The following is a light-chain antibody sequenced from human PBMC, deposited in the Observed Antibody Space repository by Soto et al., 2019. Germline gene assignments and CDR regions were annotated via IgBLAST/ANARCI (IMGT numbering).Light chain of an antibody. CDR1: QSVSSSY. V-gene: IGKV3-20*01. Sequence: EIVLTQSPGTLSLSPGERATLSCRASQSVSSSYLAWYQQKPGQAPRLLIYGASSRATCIPDRFSGSGSGTDFTLTISRLEPEDFAVYYCQQRGSWPPTFGQGTNVEI. J-gene: IGKJ1*01. CDR3: QQRGSWPPT. CDR2: GAS.